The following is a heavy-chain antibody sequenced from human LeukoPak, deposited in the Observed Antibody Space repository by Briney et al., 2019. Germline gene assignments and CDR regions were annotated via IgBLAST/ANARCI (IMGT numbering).Heavy chain of an antibody. V-gene: IGHV3-23*01. CDR2: ISGTGDST. CDR3: AKVPDYYDSSGDAY. CDR1: GFTFRSYA. Sequence: GGSLRLSCAASGFTFRSYAMSWVRQAPGKGLEWVSAISGTGDSTYFADSVKGRFTISRDNSKNTLYLQMNSLRAEDTAVYYCAKVPDYYDSSGDAYWGQGTLVTVSS. J-gene: IGHJ4*02. D-gene: IGHD3-22*01.